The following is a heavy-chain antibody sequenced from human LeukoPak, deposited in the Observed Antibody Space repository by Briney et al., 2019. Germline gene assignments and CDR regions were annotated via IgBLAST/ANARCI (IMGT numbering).Heavy chain of an antibody. D-gene: IGHD6-13*01. J-gene: IGHJ4*02. Sequence: GGSLRLSCAASGFTFSSYAMSWVRPAPGKGLEWVSAISGSGGSTYYADSVKGRFTISRDNSKNTLYLQMNSLRAEDTAVYYCAKGRGYSREGFDYWGQGTLVTVSS. CDR1: GFTFSSYA. CDR2: ISGSGGST. CDR3: AKGRGYSREGFDY. V-gene: IGHV3-23*01.